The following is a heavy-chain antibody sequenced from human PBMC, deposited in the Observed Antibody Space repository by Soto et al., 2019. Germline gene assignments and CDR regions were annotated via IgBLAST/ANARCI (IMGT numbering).Heavy chain of an antibody. CDR1: GGSISSGGYY. D-gene: IGHD2-15*01. Sequence: PSETLSLTCTVSGGSISSGGYYWSWIRQHPGKGLEWIGYIYYSGSTYYNPSLKSRVTISVDTSKNQFSLRLRSVTAADTAVYYCVRQYSCYCRGGHCHDALAVRGQGTMDTGSS. CDR3: VRQYSCYCRGGHCHDALAV. CDR2: IYYSGST. J-gene: IGHJ3*01. V-gene: IGHV4-31*03.